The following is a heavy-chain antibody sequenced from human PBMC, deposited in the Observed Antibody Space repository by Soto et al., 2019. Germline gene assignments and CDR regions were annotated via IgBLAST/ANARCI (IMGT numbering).Heavy chain of an antibody. CDR1: GFSLSTSGVG. J-gene: IGHJ4*02. V-gene: IGHV2-5*02. CDR2: IYWDDDK. CDR3: SRLTATGLDY. Sequence: HITLKESGHTLVKPTQTLTLTCTFSGFSLSTSGVGVGWIRQPPGKALEWLALIYWDDDKRYSPYLKSRLTIPKDTSKDQVVLTMTNMDPVDTATYYRSRLTATGLDYCGQGALVTVSS. D-gene: IGHD6-13*01.